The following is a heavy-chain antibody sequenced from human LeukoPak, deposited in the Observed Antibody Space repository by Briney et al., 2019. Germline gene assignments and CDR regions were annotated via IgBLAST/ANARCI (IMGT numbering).Heavy chain of an antibody. Sequence: GGSLRLSRAASGFTFSSYSMNWVRQAPGKGLEWVSSISSSSSYIYYADSVKGRFTISRDNAKNSLYLQMNSLRAEDTAVYYCANHPSGRGEDAFDIWGQGTMVTVSS. D-gene: IGHD3-10*01. V-gene: IGHV3-21*01. CDR1: GFTFSSYS. J-gene: IGHJ3*02. CDR2: ISSSSSYI. CDR3: ANHPSGRGEDAFDI.